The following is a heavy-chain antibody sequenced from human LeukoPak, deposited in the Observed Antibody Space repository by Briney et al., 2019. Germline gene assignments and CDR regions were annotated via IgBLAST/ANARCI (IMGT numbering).Heavy chain of an antibody. Sequence: GGSLRLSCAASAFTFSRYSMNWVRQAPGKGLEWVSCISSSSSYIDYADSVKGRITISRDNAKNSLYLQMNSLRAEDTAVYYCARGANNYGDGVDYWGQGTLVTVSS. CDR2: ISSSSSYI. CDR1: AFTFSRYS. J-gene: IGHJ4*02. CDR3: ARGANNYGDGVDY. V-gene: IGHV3-21*01. D-gene: IGHD4-17*01.